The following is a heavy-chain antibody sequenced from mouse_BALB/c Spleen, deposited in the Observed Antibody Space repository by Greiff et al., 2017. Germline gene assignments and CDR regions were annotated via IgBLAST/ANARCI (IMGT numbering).Heavy chain of an antibody. V-gene: IGHV8-8*01. Sequence: QVTLKESGPGILQPSQTLSLTCSFSGFSLSTSGMSVGWIRQPSGKGLEWLAHIWWNDDKYYNPALKSRLTISKDTSNNQVFLKIASVVTADTATYYCARIAGGENYFDYWGQGTTLTVS. CDR2: IWWNDDK. D-gene: IGHD1-1*02. J-gene: IGHJ2*01. CDR3: ARIAGGENYFDY. CDR1: GFSLSTSGMS.